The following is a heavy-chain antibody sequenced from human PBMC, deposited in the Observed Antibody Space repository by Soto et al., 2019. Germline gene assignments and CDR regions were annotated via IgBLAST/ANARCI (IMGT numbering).Heavy chain of an antibody. CDR2: IFTSGRT. Sequence: SETLSLTCTISGDSISSYYWSWIRQPAGKGLEWIGRIFTSGRTHYNPSLKSRVTMSVDTAKNQLSLKLTSVTAADTAVYFCAGDPGYYHSGIDVWGQGTTVTVSS. CDR3: AGDPGYYHSGIDV. CDR1: GDSISSYY. V-gene: IGHV4-4*07. J-gene: IGHJ6*02.